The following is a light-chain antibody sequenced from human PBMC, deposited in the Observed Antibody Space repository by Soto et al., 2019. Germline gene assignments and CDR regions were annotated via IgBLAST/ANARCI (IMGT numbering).Light chain of an antibody. CDR3: QQSYNTPYT. CDR2: SAS. CDR1: QNIGYY. J-gene: IGKJ2*01. V-gene: IGKV1-39*01. Sequence: DIQMTQSPSSLSASVGDRVTITCRASQNIGYYLNWYQQKPGKAPKFLIYSASSLQSGVPSRFSGSGSGTDFTLTISSLQPEDFATYYWQQSYNTPYTFGQGTKLEIK.